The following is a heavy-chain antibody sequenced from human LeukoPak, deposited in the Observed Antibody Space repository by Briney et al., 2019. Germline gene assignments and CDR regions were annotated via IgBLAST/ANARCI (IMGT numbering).Heavy chain of an antibody. Sequence: SETLSLTCTVSGGSINSYYWSWIRQPPGKGLECIGHIYYTGSTYYKPSLESRVTISVDTAKNQISLNLSPVTAADTAVYYCARYEEFSTGYSASSPRHYFDHWGQGTLVTVSS. J-gene: IGHJ4*02. V-gene: IGHV4-59*01. CDR2: IYYTGST. CDR1: GGSINSYY. CDR3: ARYEEFSTGYSASSPRHYFDH. D-gene: IGHD3/OR15-3a*01.